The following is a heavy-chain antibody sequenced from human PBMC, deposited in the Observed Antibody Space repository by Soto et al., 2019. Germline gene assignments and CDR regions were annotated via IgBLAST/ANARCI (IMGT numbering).Heavy chain of an antibody. Sequence: QVQLVESGGGVVQPGRSLRLSCAASGFTFSSYAMHWVRQAPGKGLGWGAVISYDGSKKYYADSVKGRFTIYRDNSKNTLYLQMKMLIDEDTAVYYCARDPLWGTAMVLWYFELWGRGNLGTVSS. J-gene: IGHJ2*01. CDR2: ISYDGSKK. CDR3: ARDPLWGTAMVLWYFEL. CDR1: GFTFSSYA. D-gene: IGHD5-18*01. V-gene: IGHV3-30-3*01.